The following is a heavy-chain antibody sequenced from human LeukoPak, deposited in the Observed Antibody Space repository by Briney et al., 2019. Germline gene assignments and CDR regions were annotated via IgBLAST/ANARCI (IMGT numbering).Heavy chain of an antibody. Sequence: PSETLSLTCTVSGVSISSYYWSWLRQPPGKGLEGIGYIYYSGSTNYNPSLKSRVTISVDTSKNQFSLKLSSVTAADTAVYYCARVVRDSRGYFDLWGRGTLVTVSS. D-gene: IGHD2-21*01. CDR3: ARVVRDSRGYFDL. CDR2: IYYSGST. J-gene: IGHJ2*01. V-gene: IGHV4-59*01. CDR1: GVSISSYY.